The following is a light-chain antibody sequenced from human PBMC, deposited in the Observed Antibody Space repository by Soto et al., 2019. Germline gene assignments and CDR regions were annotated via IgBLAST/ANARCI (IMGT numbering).Light chain of an antibody. CDR3: QQYNTWLWT. J-gene: IGKJ1*01. CDR2: GAS. Sequence: EVVMTQSPATLSVSPGERATLSCRASQSVNANLAWYQQKPGQAPRLLIHGASNRATGIPARFSCSGFGTECILTISSLQSEDFAVYYCQQYNTWLWTFGQGTKVEI. CDR1: QSVNAN. V-gene: IGKV3-15*01.